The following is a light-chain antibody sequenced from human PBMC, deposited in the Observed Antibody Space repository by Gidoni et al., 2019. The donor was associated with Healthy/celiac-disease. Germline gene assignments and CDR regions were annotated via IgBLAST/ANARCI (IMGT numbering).Light chain of an antibody. CDR3: QQYGSSPGIT. Sequence: EIALTQSPGTLSLSPGERATLSCRASQSVSSSYLAWYQQKPGQAPRLLIYGASSRATGIPDRFSGSGSGTDFTLTISRLEPEDVAVYYCQQYGSSPGITFGQGTRLEIK. CDR1: QSVSSSY. CDR2: GAS. J-gene: IGKJ5*01. V-gene: IGKV3-20*01.